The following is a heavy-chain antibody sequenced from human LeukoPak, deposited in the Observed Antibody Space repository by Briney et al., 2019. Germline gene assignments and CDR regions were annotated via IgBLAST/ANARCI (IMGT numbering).Heavy chain of an antibody. V-gene: IGHV5-51*01. Sequence: GESLKISCKGSGYSLTSYWIGWVRQMPGKGLEWMGIIYPGDSDTRYSPSFQGQVTISADKSISTAYLQWSSLKASDTAMYYCARLTGYCSSTSCYPFDYWGQGTLVTVSS. D-gene: IGHD2-2*01. CDR3: ARLTGYCSSTSCYPFDY. J-gene: IGHJ4*02. CDR2: IYPGDSDT. CDR1: GYSLTSYW.